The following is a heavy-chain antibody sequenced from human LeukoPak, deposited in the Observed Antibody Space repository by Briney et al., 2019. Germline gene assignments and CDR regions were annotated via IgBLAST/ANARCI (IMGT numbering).Heavy chain of an antibody. Sequence: PSETLSLTCTVSGGSISSSSYYWGWIRQPPGKGLEWIGSIYYSGSTYYNPSLKSRVTISVDTSKNQFSLKLSSVTAADTAVYYCARHMSWQWEYYFDYWGQGTLVTVSS. D-gene: IGHD1-26*01. CDR2: IYYSGST. J-gene: IGHJ4*02. V-gene: IGHV4-39*01. CDR3: ARHMSWQWEYYFDY. CDR1: GGSISSSSYY.